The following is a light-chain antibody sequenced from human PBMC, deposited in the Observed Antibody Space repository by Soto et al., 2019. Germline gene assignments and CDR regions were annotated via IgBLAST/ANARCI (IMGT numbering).Light chain of an antibody. V-gene: IGKV1-9*01. Sequence: DIPLTQSPSFLSASVGDRVTITCRASQGISSYLAWYQQKPGKAPKLLIYAASTLQSGVPSRFSGSESGTEFTLRISSLQAEDFATYYCQQLRSYPITFGQGTRLEIK. CDR2: AAS. J-gene: IGKJ5*01. CDR3: QQLRSYPIT. CDR1: QGISSY.